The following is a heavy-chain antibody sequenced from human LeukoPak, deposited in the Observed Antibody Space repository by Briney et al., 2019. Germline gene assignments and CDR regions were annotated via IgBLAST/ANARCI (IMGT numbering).Heavy chain of an antibody. V-gene: IGHV3-7*03. CDR3: AKGTMVRVTYYYGMDV. D-gene: IGHD3-10*01. Sequence: PGGSLRLSCAASGFIFSSYWMSWVRQAPGKGLEWVANIKQDGSEKYYVDSVKGRFTISRDNAKNSLYLQMNSLRAEDTAVYYCAKGTMVRVTYYYGMDVWGQGTTVTVSS. CDR1: GFIFSSYW. CDR2: IKQDGSEK. J-gene: IGHJ6*02.